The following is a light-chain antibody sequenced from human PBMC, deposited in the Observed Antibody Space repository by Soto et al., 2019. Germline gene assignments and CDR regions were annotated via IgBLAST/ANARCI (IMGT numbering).Light chain of an antibody. CDR3: QQYNSYSPMYT. CDR1: QSISSW. Sequence: DIQMTQSPSTLSASVGDRVTITCRASQSISSWLAWYQQKPGKAPKLLIYDASSVESGVPSRFSGSGSGTEFTLTISSLQPDDFATYYCQQYNSYSPMYTFGQGTKLEIK. CDR2: DAS. V-gene: IGKV1-5*01. J-gene: IGKJ2*01.